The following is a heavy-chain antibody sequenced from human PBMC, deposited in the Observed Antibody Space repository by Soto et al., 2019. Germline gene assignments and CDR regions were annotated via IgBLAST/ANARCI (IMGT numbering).Heavy chain of an antibody. CDR3: ARYRREAVAGYTLDN. Sequence: PSETLSLTCTVSGASISSNYWTWIRQPPGKGLEWIGYVYTSGSTNYNPSLKSRGTISEDTSKSQFSLKVNSMTAADTAVYYCARYRREAVAGYTLDNWGQGILVTVSS. CDR1: GASISSNY. CDR2: VYTSGST. V-gene: IGHV4-4*08. J-gene: IGHJ4*02. D-gene: IGHD6-13*01.